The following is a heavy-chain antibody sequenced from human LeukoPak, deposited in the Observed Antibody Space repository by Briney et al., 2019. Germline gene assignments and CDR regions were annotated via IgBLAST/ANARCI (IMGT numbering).Heavy chain of an antibody. D-gene: IGHD5-12*01. CDR1: GGSISSGGYY. V-gene: IGHV4-39*07. CDR2: INHSGST. J-gene: IGHJ3*02. Sequence: SETLSLTCTVSGGSISSGGYYWSWIRQPPGKGLEWIGEINHSGSTNYNPPLKSRVTISVDTSKNQFSLKLSSVTAADTAVYYCARTLRGYSGYEPRAFDIWGQGTMVTVSS. CDR3: ARTLRGYSGYEPRAFDI.